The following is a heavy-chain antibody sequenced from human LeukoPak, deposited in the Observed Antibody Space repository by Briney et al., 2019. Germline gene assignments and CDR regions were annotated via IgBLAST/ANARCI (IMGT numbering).Heavy chain of an antibody. CDR2: IRYDGGNK. J-gene: IGHJ6*03. Sequence: GGSLRLSCAVSGFTFSSYGMHWVRQAPGKGLEWVAFIRYDGGNKYYADSVKGRFTISSDNSKNTLYLQMNSLRAEDTAVYYCAKDGGEYYDILTGYYPRLYYMDVWGKGTTVTISS. CDR3: AKDGGEYYDILTGYYPRLYYMDV. V-gene: IGHV3-30*02. D-gene: IGHD3-9*01. CDR1: GFTFSSYG.